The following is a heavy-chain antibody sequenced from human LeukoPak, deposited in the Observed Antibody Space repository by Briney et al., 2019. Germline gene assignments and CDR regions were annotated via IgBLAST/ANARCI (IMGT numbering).Heavy chain of an antibody. CDR2: MHNSGSS. Sequence: SETLSLSCTVSGASTSHFYWNWIRQPPGKGLEWIGYMHNSGSSKHSPSLKSRATISIDTSKNQFSLQLTSVTAADTAMYFCARSAEWLRNAFDIWGQGTMVSVSS. CDR3: ARSAEWLRNAFDI. CDR1: GASTSHFY. D-gene: IGHD5-12*01. J-gene: IGHJ3*02. V-gene: IGHV4-59*01.